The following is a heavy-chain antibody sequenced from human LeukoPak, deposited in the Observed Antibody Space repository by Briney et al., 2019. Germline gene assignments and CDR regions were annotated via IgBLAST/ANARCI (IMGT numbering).Heavy chain of an antibody. CDR1: GFIFSSYA. J-gene: IGHJ4*02. CDR2: MSGNGGTT. CDR3: ARRDYYDSSGYSPRFDY. D-gene: IGHD3-22*01. V-gene: IGHV3-23*01. Sequence: PGGSLRLSCAASGFIFSSYAMSWVRQAPGQGLEWVSGMSGNGGTTYYADSVKGRFTISRDNSKNTLYLQMNNLRVEDTAVYYCARRDYYDSSGYSPRFDYWGQGTLVTVSS.